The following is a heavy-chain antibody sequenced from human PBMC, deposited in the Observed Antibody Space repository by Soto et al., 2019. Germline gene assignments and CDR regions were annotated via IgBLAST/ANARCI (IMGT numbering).Heavy chain of an antibody. CDR1: GGTFSRYS. Sequence: QVQLVQSGAEVKKPGSSVKVSCKASGGTFSRYSITWVRQAPGHGLEWIGRIIPIFGIASYAQKFQGRVTITADESTSTAYMELSSLRSDDTAVYYSAREDRDRETGLVPAAIDGMDVWGKGTTVTVSS. J-gene: IGHJ6*04. CDR3: AREDRDRETGLVPAAIDGMDV. CDR2: IIPIFGIA. V-gene: IGHV1-69*08. D-gene: IGHD2-2*01.